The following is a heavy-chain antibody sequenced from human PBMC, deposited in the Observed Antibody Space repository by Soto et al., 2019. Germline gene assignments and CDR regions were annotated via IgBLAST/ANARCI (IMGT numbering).Heavy chain of an antibody. CDR1: GYSFTSYW. CDR2: IYPGDSDT. Sequence: ESLKISCKGSGYSFTSYWIGWVRQMPGKGLEWMGIIYPGDSDTRYSPSFQGQVTISADKSISTAYLQWSSLKASDTAMYYCARRGYYYDSSGYYPAAIDYWGQGTLVTVSS. D-gene: IGHD3-22*01. CDR3: ARRGYYYDSSGYYPAAIDY. V-gene: IGHV5-51*01. J-gene: IGHJ4*02.